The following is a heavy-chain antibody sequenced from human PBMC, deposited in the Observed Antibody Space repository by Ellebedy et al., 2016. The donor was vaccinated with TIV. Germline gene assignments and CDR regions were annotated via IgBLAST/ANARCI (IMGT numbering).Heavy chain of an antibody. Sequence: GESLKISCIASGFTFSSYAMHWVRQAPGKGLEWVAVISYDVNNKYNADSVKGRFTISRDNSKNTLYLQMNSLRAEDTAVYYCPKGQRVVTAPFDYWGQGTLVTVSS. CDR2: ISYDVNNK. CDR1: GFTFSSYA. CDR3: PKGQRVVTAPFDY. D-gene: IGHD2-21*02. V-gene: IGHV3-30-3*01. J-gene: IGHJ4*02.